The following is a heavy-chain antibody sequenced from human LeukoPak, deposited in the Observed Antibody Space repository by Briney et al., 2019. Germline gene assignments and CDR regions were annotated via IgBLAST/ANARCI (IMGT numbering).Heavy chain of an antibody. Sequence: PGGSLRLSCAASGFTFSSYGMHWVRQAPGKGLEWVAVISYDGSNKYYADSVKGRFTISRDNSKNTLYLQMNSLRAEDTAVYYCSKLPQWYYYDSSGYRHLDYWGQGTLVTVSS. V-gene: IGHV3-30*18. CDR2: ISYDGSNK. J-gene: IGHJ4*02. D-gene: IGHD3-22*01. CDR3: SKLPQWYYYDSSGYRHLDY. CDR1: GFTFSSYG.